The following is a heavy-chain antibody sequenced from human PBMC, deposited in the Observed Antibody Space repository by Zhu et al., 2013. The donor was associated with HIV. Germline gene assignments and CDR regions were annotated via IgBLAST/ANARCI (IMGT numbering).Heavy chain of an antibody. Sequence: QVQLVQSGAEVKKPGASVNVSCRASSHSFTGNYIDWVRQAPGQGLEWIGWINPNSGDTNYAQNFQGRVTMTRDTSTTTAYMELSALISDDTALYYCASDLWGKAFDIWGQGTMVTVSS. CDR2: INPNSGDT. D-gene: IGHD3-16*01. V-gene: IGHV1-2*02. J-gene: IGHJ3*02. CDR1: SHSFTGNY. CDR3: ASDLWGKAFDI.